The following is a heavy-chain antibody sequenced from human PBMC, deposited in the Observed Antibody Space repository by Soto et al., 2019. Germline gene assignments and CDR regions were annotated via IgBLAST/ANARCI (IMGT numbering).Heavy chain of an antibody. J-gene: IGHJ6*02. CDR1: GGTFSSYA. V-gene: IGHV1-69*12. CDR2: IIPIFGTA. CDR3: GGGSCSGGSCPPPEDV. Sequence: QVQLVQSGAEVKKPGSSVKVSCKASGGTFSSYAISWVRQAPGQGLEWMGGIIPIFGTANYAQKFQGRVTITADESTSTAYMELSSLRSEDTAVYYYGGGSCSGGSCPPPEDVWGQGTTVTVSS. D-gene: IGHD2-15*01.